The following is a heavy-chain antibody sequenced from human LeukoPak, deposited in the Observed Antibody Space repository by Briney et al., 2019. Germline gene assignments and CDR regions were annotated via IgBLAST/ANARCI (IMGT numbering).Heavy chain of an antibody. J-gene: IGHJ5*02. D-gene: IGHD4-17*01. CDR3: ARALLRPWFDP. Sequence: PSETLTLTCTVSGGSISSYYWSWIRQPPGKGLEWIGYIYYSGSTNYNPSLKSRVTISVDTSKNQFSLKLSSVTAADTAVYYCARALLRPWFDPWGQGTLVTVSS. CDR1: GGSISSYY. CDR2: IYYSGST. V-gene: IGHV4-59*01.